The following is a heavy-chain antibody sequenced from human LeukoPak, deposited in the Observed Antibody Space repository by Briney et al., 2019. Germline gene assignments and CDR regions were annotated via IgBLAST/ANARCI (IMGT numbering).Heavy chain of an antibody. Sequence: PSETLSLTCTGSGGSISSYYWSWIRQPAGKGLEWIGRIYTGGSTNYNPSPKSRGTISVDKSKNQFSLKLTSVTAAATAVYYCARGGLAARPGSFDYWGQGTLVTVPS. CDR3: ARGGLAARPGSFDY. CDR2: IYTGGST. D-gene: IGHD6-6*01. J-gene: IGHJ4*02. CDR1: GGSISSYY. V-gene: IGHV4-4*07.